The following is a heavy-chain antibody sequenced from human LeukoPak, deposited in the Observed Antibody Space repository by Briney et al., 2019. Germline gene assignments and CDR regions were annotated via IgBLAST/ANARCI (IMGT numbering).Heavy chain of an antibody. CDR2: INHSGST. Sequence: SETLSLTCAVYGGSFSNYYWSWIRQPPGKGLEWIGEINHSGSTNYNPSLKSRVTISVDTSKNQFSLKLSSVTAADTAVYYCASNSFDYYGSGSYSVDYWGQGTLVTVSS. CDR3: ASNSFDYYGSGSYSVDY. J-gene: IGHJ4*02. CDR1: GGSFSNYY. V-gene: IGHV4-34*01. D-gene: IGHD3-10*01.